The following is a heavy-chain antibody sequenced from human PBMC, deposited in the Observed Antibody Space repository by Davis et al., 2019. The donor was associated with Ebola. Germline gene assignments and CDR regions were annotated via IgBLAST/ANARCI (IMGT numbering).Heavy chain of an antibody. Sequence: GESLKISCAASGFTFSSYWMSWVRQAPGKGLEWVANIKQDGSEKYYVDSVKGRFTISRDNAKNSLYLQMNSLRAEDTAVYYCARDRRKGGYYYYYMDVWGKGTTVTVSS. CDR1: GFTFSSYW. V-gene: IGHV3-7*01. D-gene: IGHD1-14*01. J-gene: IGHJ6*03. CDR3: ARDRRKGGYYYYYMDV. CDR2: IKQDGSEK.